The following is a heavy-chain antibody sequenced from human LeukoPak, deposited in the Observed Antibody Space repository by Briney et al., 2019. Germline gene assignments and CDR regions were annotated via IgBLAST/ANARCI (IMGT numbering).Heavy chain of an antibody. Sequence: ASVKVSCKASGYTFTGYYMHWVRQAPGQGLEWMGLINPNSGGTNYAQKFQGRVTMTRDTSISTAYMELSRLRSDDTAVYYCARSEIVVVPAAIWEHWFDPWGQGTLVTVSS. D-gene: IGHD2-2*01. CDR2: INPNSGGT. CDR1: GYTFTGYY. J-gene: IGHJ5*02. V-gene: IGHV1-2*02. CDR3: ARSEIVVVPAAIWEHWFDP.